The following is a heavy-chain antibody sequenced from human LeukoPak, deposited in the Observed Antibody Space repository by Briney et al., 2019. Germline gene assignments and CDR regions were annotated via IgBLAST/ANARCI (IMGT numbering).Heavy chain of an antibody. CDR1: GGTFSSYA. J-gene: IGHJ6*03. D-gene: IGHD6-19*01. CDR2: IIPIFGTA. V-gene: IGHV1-69*13. CDR3: ARSDSSGWYSRLAYYYYYMDV. Sequence: SVKVSCKASGGTFSSYAISWVRQAPGQGLEWMGGIIPIFGTANYAQKFQGRVTITADESTSTAYMELSSLRSEDTAVYYCARSDSSGWYSRLAYYYYYMDVWGKGTTVTISS.